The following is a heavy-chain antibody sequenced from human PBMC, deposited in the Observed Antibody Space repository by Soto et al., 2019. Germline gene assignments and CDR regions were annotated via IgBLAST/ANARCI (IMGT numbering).Heavy chain of an antibody. J-gene: IGHJ4*02. CDR2: INPSGGST. CDR3: ARDWVGATSDDY. D-gene: IGHD1-26*01. V-gene: IGHV1-46*01. Sequence: QVQLVQSGAEVKKPGASVKVSCKASGYTFTSYYMHWVRQAPGQGLEWMGIINPSGGSTSYAQKFQGRVTMTRDTSTSTVYMELSSLRSEYTAVYYCARDWVGATSDDYWGQGTMVTVSS. CDR1: GYTFTSYY.